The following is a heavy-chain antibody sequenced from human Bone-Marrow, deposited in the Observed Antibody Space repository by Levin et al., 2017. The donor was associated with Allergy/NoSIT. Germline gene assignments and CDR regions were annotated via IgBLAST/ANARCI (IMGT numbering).Heavy chain of an antibody. CDR1: GVSISSYY. Sequence: PSETLSLTCTVSGVSISSYYWTWIRQPPGKGLEWIGYVYYTGSTNCNPSLKSRVSISVDTSKNQFSLKLRSVTAADTAVYYCVRDQAWPDTSQYYHYDGMDVWGQGTTVTVSS. V-gene: IGHV4-59*01. CDR3: VRDQAWPDTSQYYHYDGMDV. CDR2: VYYTGST. J-gene: IGHJ6*02. D-gene: IGHD5-12*01.